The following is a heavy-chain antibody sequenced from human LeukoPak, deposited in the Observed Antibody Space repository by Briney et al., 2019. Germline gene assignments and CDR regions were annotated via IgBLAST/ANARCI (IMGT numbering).Heavy chain of an antibody. V-gene: IGHV1-8*01. CDR3: ARPLPLWFRELRGVDAFDI. J-gene: IGHJ3*02. CDR1: GYTFTSYD. D-gene: IGHD3-10*01. Sequence: ASVKVSCKASGYTFTSYDINWVRQATGQGLEWMGWMNPNSGNTGYAQKFQGRVTMTRNTSISTAYMELSSLRSEDTAVYYCARPLPLWFRELRGVDAFDIWGQGTMVTVSS. CDR2: MNPNSGNT.